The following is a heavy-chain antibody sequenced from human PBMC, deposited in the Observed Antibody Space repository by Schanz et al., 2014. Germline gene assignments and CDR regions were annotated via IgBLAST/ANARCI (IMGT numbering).Heavy chain of an antibody. J-gene: IGHJ4*02. V-gene: IGHV3-66*01. CDR3: ARGGPAYYFDD. CDR1: GFTFSSYD. CDR2: IYIGGNT. Sequence: EVQLVASGGGLVQPGGSLRLSCAASGFTFSSYDVFWVRQAPGKGLEWVSFIYIGGNTYYADSVKGRFTISRDNSKNTVYIQMNSLRAEDTAVYYCARGGPAYYFDDWGQGTLVTVSS.